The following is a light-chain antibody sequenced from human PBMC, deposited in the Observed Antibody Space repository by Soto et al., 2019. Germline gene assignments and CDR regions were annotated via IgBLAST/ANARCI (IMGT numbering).Light chain of an antibody. CDR2: DAS. V-gene: IGKV3-11*01. J-gene: IGKJ1*01. CDR1: QSINTY. Sequence: ENLFTQSPATLSLSPGEGGTLSCRASQSINTYLAWYQQKPGQAPRLLIYDASKRATGIPARFSGSGSGTDFTLPLSRLQSEDLAVYYCQQYNNWPRTFGQGTKVDIK. CDR3: QQYNNWPRT.